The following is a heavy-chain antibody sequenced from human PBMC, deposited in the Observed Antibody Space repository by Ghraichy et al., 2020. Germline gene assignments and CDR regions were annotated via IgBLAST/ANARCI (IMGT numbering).Heavy chain of an antibody. CDR3: ARGGAYYSDSSGTRNYYYYYYMDV. Sequence: SETLSLTCAVYGGSFSGYYWSWIRQPPGKGLEWIGEINHSGSTNYNPSLKSRVTISVDTSKNQFSLKLSSVTAADTAVYYCARGGAYYSDSSGTRNYYYYYYMDVWGKGTTVTVSS. CDR2: INHSGST. J-gene: IGHJ6*03. D-gene: IGHD3-22*01. CDR1: GGSFSGYY. V-gene: IGHV4-34*01.